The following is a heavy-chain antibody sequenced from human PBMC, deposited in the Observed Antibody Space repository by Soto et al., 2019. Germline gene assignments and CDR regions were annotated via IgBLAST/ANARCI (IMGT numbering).Heavy chain of an antibody. D-gene: IGHD2-21*02. V-gene: IGHV4-39*02. Sequence: SETLSLTCNVSGGSISTSRSYWAWIRQPPGKGLEWLANIFYSGSTYYNPSLASRVTVSVDTSKNVFSLRLRSVTAADTAVYFCAREDDGGDRDYYGLDVWGQGTTVTVSS. CDR1: GGSISTSRSY. CDR3: AREDDGGDRDYYGLDV. J-gene: IGHJ6*02. CDR2: IFYSGST.